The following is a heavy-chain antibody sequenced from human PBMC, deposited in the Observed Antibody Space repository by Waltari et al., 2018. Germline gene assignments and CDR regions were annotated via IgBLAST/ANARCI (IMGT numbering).Heavy chain of an antibody. CDR2: IYYSWST. CDR1: GGSISSSSYY. V-gene: IGHV4-39*07. Sequence: QLQLQESGPGLVKPSETLSLTCTVSGGSISSSSYYWGWIRQPPGKGLEWIGSIYYSWSTYSTPSLKSRVTISVDTSKNQFSLKLSSVTAADTAVYYCARDRIPFDYWGQGTLVTVSS. D-gene: IGHD2-21*01. J-gene: IGHJ4*02. CDR3: ARDRIPFDY.